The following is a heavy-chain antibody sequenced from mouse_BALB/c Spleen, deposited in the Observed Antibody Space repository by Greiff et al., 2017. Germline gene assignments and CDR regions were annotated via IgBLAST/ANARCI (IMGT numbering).Heavy chain of an antibody. D-gene: IGHD2-14*01. CDR1: GYTFPDHA. V-gene: IGHV1S53*01. J-gene: IGHJ3*01. CDR2: LSPGNGDI. Sequence: QVQLNESDAEFVKPGASVKISCKASGYTFPDHAILWVTQKPEQGLEWSGYLSPGNGDIKYNEQCKGKATLTADKSSSTAYMPLNRLKTEDSAGYSCKGDYRAAGLAYWGQGTLVTVSA. CDR3: KGDYRAAGLAY.